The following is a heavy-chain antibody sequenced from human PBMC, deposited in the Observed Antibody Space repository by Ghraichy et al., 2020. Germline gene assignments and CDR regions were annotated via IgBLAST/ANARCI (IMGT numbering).Heavy chain of an antibody. CDR3: ARFRPFDY. J-gene: IGHJ4*02. Sequence: GGSLRLSCAASGFTFSNYWMSWVRQAPGKGLEWVANIKEDGSEGYYGDSVKGRFTIFRDNAKNSLYLQMNNLRAEDTAVYYCARFRPFDYWGQGTLVPVSS. V-gene: IGHV3-7*01. CDR2: IKEDGSEG. CDR1: GFTFSNYW.